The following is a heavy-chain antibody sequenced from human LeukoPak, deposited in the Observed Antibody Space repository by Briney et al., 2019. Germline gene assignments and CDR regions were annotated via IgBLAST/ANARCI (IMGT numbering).Heavy chain of an antibody. J-gene: IGHJ4*02. D-gene: IGHD3-22*01. CDR3: ARVSRRNYDSSGYPDY. V-gene: IGHV1-3*01. CDR2: INAGNGNT. CDR1: GYTFTSYA. Sequence: ASVKVSCKASGYTFTSYAMNWVRQAPGQRLEWMGWINAGNGNTKYSQKFQGRVTITRDTSASTAYMELSSLRSEDTAVYYCARVSRRNYDSSGYPDYWGQGTLVTVSS.